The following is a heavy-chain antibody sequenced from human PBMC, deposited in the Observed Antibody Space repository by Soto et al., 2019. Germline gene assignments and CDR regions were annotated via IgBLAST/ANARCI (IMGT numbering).Heavy chain of an antibody. J-gene: IGHJ5*02. Sequence: EVQLEQSAAEMRKPGESLRISCKASGYSFATYWIGWARQMPGKGPEWMGIIHPEDSDTRYSPSFEGQVTISADKSISTAYLQWSSLKASDTAVYFCARRADYGDSPRDHWGQGTLVTVSS. CDR2: IHPEDSDT. D-gene: IGHD4-17*01. CDR1: GYSFATYW. V-gene: IGHV5-51*01. CDR3: ARRADYGDSPRDH.